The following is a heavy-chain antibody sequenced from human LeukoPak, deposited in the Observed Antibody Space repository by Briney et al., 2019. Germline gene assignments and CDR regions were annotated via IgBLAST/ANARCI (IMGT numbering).Heavy chain of an antibody. CDR3: ALVVVVPAAKNAFDI. D-gene: IGHD2-2*01. Sequence: ASVKVSCKASGGTFSIYAISWVRQAPGRGLEWMGGIIPIFGTANYAQKFQGRVTITADESTSTAYMELSSLRSEDTAVYYCALVVVVPAAKNAFDIWGQGTMVTVSS. V-gene: IGHV1-69*13. CDR1: GGTFSIYA. CDR2: IIPIFGTA. J-gene: IGHJ3*02.